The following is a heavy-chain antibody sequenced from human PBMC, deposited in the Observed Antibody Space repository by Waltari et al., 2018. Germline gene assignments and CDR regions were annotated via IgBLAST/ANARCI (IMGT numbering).Heavy chain of an antibody. CDR1: GFTFSSYG. D-gene: IGHD3-22*01. CDR2: IWYDGSNK. Sequence: QVQLVESGGGVVQPGRSLRISCAASGFTFSSYGMHWLRQAPGKGLEWVAVIWYDGSNKYYADSVKGRFTISRDNSKNTLYLQMNSLRAEDTAVYYCARDRYYYDSSGYVDYWGQGTLVTVSS. V-gene: IGHV3-33*01. CDR3: ARDRYYYDSSGYVDY. J-gene: IGHJ4*02.